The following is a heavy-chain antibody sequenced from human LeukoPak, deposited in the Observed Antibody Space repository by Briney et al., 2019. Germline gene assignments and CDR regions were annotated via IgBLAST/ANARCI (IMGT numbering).Heavy chain of an antibody. Sequence: GESLKISCKASGYSFTTHWIGWVRQMPGKGLEWMGIIYPDDSDTKYSPSFQGQVTIPADKSISTAFLQWSSLKASDTATYYCASATGSYSYFDYWGQGTLVTVSS. CDR2: IYPDDSDT. CDR1: GYSFTTHW. CDR3: ASATGSYSYFDY. V-gene: IGHV5-51*01. D-gene: IGHD1-26*01. J-gene: IGHJ4*02.